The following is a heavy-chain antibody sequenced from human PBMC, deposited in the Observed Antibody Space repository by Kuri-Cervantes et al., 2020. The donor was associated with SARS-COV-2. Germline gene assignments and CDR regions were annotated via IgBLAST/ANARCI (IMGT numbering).Heavy chain of an antibody. CDR3: ASFYGSGTSPGGYYYYGMDV. J-gene: IGHJ6*02. V-gene: IGHV1-46*01. Sequence: ASVKVSCKTSGYSFTNYFIHWVRQAPGQGLEWMGIITPGGGTIAFTQQFQGRVTMTSDTSTSTVHMEVRSLRSEDTAVYYCASFYGSGTSPGGYYYYGMDVWGQGTTVTVSS. CDR2: ITPGGGTI. D-gene: IGHD3-10*01. CDR1: GYSFTNYF.